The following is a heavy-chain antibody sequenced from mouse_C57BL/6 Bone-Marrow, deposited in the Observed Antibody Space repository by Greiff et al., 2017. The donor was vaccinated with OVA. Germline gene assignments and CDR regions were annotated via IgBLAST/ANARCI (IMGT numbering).Heavy chain of an antibody. V-gene: IGHV5-12*01. CDR2: ISNGGGST. CDR3: ARDGDTETFSDY. CDR1: GFTFSDYY. D-gene: IGHD2-3*01. Sequence: EVKLMESGGGLVQPGGSLKLSCAASGFTFSDYYMYWVRQTPEKRLEWVAYISNGGGSTYYPDTVKGRFTISRDNAKNTLYLQMSRLKSEDTAMYYCARDGDTETFSDYWGQGTTLTVSS. J-gene: IGHJ2*01.